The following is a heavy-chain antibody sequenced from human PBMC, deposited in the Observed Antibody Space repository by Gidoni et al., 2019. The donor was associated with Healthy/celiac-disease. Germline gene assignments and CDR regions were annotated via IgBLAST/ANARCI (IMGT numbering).Heavy chain of an antibody. J-gene: IGHJ4*02. Sequence: EVQLVEAGGSLVQPGRSLRLSCTDSGFTFGDYAMSWFRQDPGKGLDWVGFIRSKAYGGTTEYSASVKGRFTISRDDSKSIAYLQMNSLKTEDTAVYYCNVFRSSGYYLTDYWGQGTLVTVSS. V-gene: IGHV3-49*03. CDR1: GFTFGDYA. D-gene: IGHD3-22*01. CDR3: NVFRSSGYYLTDY. CDR2: IRSKAYGGTT.